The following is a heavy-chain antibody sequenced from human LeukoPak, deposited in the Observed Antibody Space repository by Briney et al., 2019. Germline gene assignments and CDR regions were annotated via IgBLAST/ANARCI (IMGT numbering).Heavy chain of an antibody. J-gene: IGHJ4*02. CDR2: ISSSSSTM. CDR3: ARDPGDTYYYESSGYFKDY. V-gene: IGHV3-48*01. Sequence: GGSLRLSCAASGFTFSSYSMNWVRQAPGKGLEWVSYISSSSSTMYYADSVKGRFTISRDNAKNSLSLQMNSLRAEDTAVYYCARDPGDTYYYESSGYFKDYWGQGTLVTVSS. CDR1: GFTFSSYS. D-gene: IGHD3-22*01.